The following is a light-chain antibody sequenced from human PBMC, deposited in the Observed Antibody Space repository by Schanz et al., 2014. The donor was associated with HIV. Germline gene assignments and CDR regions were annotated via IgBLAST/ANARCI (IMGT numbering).Light chain of an antibody. J-gene: IGLJ3*02. CDR2: SND. Sequence: QSVLTQPPSVSGAPGQRVTISCTGSRSNIGTGYGLHWFQHLPGTAPKLLIYSNDQRPSGVPGRFSGSKSGTSASLAISGLQSEDEADYYCAAWDDSLTAWVFRAGTKLTVL. CDR3: AAWDDSLTAWV. CDR1: RSNIGTGYG. V-gene: IGLV1-40*01.